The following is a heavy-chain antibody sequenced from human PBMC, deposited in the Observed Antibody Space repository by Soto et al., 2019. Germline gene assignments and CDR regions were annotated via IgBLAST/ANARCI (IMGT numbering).Heavy chain of an antibody. V-gene: IGHV4-31*03. CDR3: ARVGRGDGYNNWFDP. D-gene: IGHD5-12*01. CDR1: GGSISSGGYY. CDR2: IYYSGST. J-gene: IGHJ5*02. Sequence: SETLSLTCTVSGGSISSGGYYWSWIRQHPGKGLEWIGYIYYSGSTYYNPSLKSRVTISVDTSKNQFSLKLSSVTAADTAVYYCARVGRGDGYNNWFDPWGQGTLVTVSS.